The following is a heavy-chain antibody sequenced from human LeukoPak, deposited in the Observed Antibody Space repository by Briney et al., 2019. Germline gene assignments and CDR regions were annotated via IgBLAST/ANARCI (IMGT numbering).Heavy chain of an antibody. V-gene: IGHV3-21*01. CDR2: ISSSSSYI. D-gene: IGHD3-22*01. CDR3: ARDPSTYYYDSSGYYNWFDP. Sequence: PRGSLRLSCAASGFTFSSYSMNWVRQAPGKGLEWVSSISSSSSYIYYADSVKGRFTISRDNAKNSLYLQMNSLRAEDTAVYYCARDPSTYYYDSSGYYNWFDPWGQGTLVTVSS. J-gene: IGHJ5*02. CDR1: GFTFSSYS.